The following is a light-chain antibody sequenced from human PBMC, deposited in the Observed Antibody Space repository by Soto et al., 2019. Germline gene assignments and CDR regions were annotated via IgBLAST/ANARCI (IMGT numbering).Light chain of an antibody. V-gene: IGKV1-5*01. CDR3: QQYNSYSWT. J-gene: IGKJ1*01. CDR2: DAS. CDR1: QNIRGW. Sequence: DIRMTQSPSTRSTSVGDRVTITCRASQNIRGWLAWYQQKPGKAPKLLIYDASTLESGVPSRFSGSGYGTEFTLTVSSLQPDDFATYYCQQYNSYSWTFGQGPTVAIK.